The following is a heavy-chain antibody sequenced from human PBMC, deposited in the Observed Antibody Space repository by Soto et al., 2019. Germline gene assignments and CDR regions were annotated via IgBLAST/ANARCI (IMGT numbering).Heavy chain of an antibody. D-gene: IGHD6-13*01. V-gene: IGHV4-59*12. CDR1: GGSISSYY. CDR3: ASRYSSSWSWFDP. CDR2: IYYSGST. Sequence: SETLSLTCTVSGGSISSYYWSWIRQPPGKGLEWIGYIYYSGSTNYNPSLKSRVTISVDTSKNQFSLKLSSVTAADTAVYYCASRYSSSWSWFDPWGQGTLVTVSS. J-gene: IGHJ5*02.